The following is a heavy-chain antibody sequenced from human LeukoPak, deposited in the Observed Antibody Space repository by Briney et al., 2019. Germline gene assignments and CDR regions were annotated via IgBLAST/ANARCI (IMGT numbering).Heavy chain of an antibody. CDR2: INAGNGNT. Sequence: ASVKVSCKASGYTFTSYAMHWVRQAPGQRLEWMGWINAGNGNTKYSQKFQGRVTITRDKSASTAYMELSSLRSEDTAVYYCARFANIVVVPAAVNWFDPWGQGTLVTVSS. D-gene: IGHD2-2*01. CDR3: ARFANIVVVPAAVNWFDP. CDR1: GYTFTSYA. V-gene: IGHV1-3*01. J-gene: IGHJ5*02.